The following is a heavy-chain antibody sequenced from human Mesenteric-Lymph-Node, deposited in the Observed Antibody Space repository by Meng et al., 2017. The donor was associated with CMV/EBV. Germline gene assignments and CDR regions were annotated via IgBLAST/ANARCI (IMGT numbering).Heavy chain of an antibody. D-gene: IGHD3-3*01. J-gene: IGHJ4*02. CDR1: GFTFSNAW. CDR3: TTEGLGAAWSGMYYFDY. CDR2: IKSKTDGGTT. Sequence: GESLKISCAASGFTFSNAWMSWVRQAPGKGLEWVGRIKSKTDGGTTDYAAPVKGRFTISRDDSKNTLYLQMNSLKTEDTAVYYCTTEGLGAAWSGMYYFDYWGQGTLVTVSS. V-gene: IGHV3-15*01.